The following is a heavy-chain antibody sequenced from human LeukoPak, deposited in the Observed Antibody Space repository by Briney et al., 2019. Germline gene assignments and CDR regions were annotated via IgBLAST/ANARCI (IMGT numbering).Heavy chain of an antibody. D-gene: IGHD5-18*01. CDR3: ASPQYSYGLD. CDR1: GGSISSSSYY. J-gene: IGHJ4*02. V-gene: IGHV4-39*01. Sequence: PSETLSLTCTVSGGSISSSSYYWGWIRHPPGKGLEWIGSIYYSGSTYYNPSLKSRVTISVDTSKNQFSLKLSSVTAADTAVYYCASPQYSYGLDWGQGTLVTVSS. CDR2: IYYSGST.